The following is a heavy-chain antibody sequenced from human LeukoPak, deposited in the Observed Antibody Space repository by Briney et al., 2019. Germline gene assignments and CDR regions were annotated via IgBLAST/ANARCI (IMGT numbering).Heavy chain of an antibody. J-gene: IGHJ4*02. CDR3: ARSAYDSSGYYNY. D-gene: IGHD3-22*01. V-gene: IGHV4-31*11. CDR2: IYYSGST. Sequence: SETLSLTCAVYGGSFSGYYWSWIRQHPGKGLEWIGYIYYSGSTYYNPSLKSRVTISVDTSKNQFSLKLSSVTAADTAVYYCARSAYDSSGYYNYWGQGTLVTVSS. CDR1: GGSFSGYY.